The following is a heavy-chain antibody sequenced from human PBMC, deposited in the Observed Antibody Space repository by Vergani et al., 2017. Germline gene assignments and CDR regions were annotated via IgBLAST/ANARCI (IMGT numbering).Heavy chain of an antibody. D-gene: IGHD3-16*02. CDR2: VNHGGST. V-gene: IGHV4-34*01. Sequence: QVQLQEWGAGLLKTSETLSLTCGVSGGSFSDYYWSWIRQAPGMGLEWIGEVNHGGSTNYNPSLKSRVSISVDTSKNQFSLPLTSVTAADSALYFCASIARAPPRRNPPPDYWGQGILVTVSS. CDR1: GGSFSDYY. CDR3: ASIARAPPRRNPPPDY. J-gene: IGHJ4*02.